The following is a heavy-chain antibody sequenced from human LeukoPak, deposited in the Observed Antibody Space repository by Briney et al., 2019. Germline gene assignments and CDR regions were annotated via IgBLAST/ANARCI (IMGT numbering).Heavy chain of an antibody. CDR2: IIPIFGTA. D-gene: IGHD2-15*01. J-gene: IGHJ4*02. CDR3: ARDRSESGGSCLDY. V-gene: IGHV1-69*13. CDR1: GGTFSSHA. Sequence: ASVKVSCKASGGTFSSHAISWVRQAPGQGLEWMGGIIPIFGTANYAQKFQGRVTITADESTSTAYMELSSLRSEDTAVYYCARDRSESGGSCLDYWGQGTLVTVSS.